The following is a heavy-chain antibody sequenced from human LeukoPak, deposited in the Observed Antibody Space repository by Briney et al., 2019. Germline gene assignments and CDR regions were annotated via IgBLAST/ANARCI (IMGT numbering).Heavy chain of an antibody. Sequence: GSLRLSCTASGFIFGDHAMGWVRQAPGKGLEWVGFIRSKAYGGTTEYAASVKGRFTISRDDSKSIAYLQMNSLKTEDTAVYYCTRGPIQRWFFYGMDVWGQGTTVIVSS. D-gene: IGHD5-18*01. CDR2: IRSKAYGGTT. V-gene: IGHV3-49*04. CDR1: GFIFGDHA. CDR3: TRGPIQRWFFYGMDV. J-gene: IGHJ6*02.